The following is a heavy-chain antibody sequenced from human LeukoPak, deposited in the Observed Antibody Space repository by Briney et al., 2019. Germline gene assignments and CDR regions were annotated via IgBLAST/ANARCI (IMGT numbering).Heavy chain of an antibody. CDR2: INANSGGT. D-gene: IGHD2-21*02. J-gene: IGHJ4*02. V-gene: IGHV1-2*02. CDR1: GYTFTGYY. Sequence: ASVKVSCKASGYTFTGYYMHWVRQAPGQGLEWMGWINANSGGTNYAQKFQGRVTMTRDTSISTAYMELSRLRSDDTAVYYCARGGHIVVVTAIFWGQGTLVTVSS. CDR3: ARGGHIVVVTAIF.